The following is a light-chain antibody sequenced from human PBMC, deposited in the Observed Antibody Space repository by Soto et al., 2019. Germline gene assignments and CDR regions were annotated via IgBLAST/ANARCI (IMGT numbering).Light chain of an antibody. CDR2: AAS. Sequence: DIQMTQSPATLSASVEDRVTITCRASQSISSWLAWYQQKPGKAPKLLIYAASSLESGVPSRFSGSGSGTEFTLTISSLQPDDFATYYCQHYNLYPGTFGQGTKV. CDR1: QSISSW. CDR3: QHYNLYPGT. J-gene: IGKJ1*01. V-gene: IGKV1-5*01.